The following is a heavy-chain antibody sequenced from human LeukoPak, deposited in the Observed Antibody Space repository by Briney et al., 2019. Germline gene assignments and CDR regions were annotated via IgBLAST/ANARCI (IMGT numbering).Heavy chain of an antibody. Sequence: SETLSLTCTVSGGSISPYYWSWIRQPPGKGLEWIGYIYYSGSTNYNPSLKSRVTISVDTSKNQFSLKLSSVTAADTAVYYCARFGYSYGLDYWGRGTLVTVSS. CDR2: IYYSGST. CDR3: ARFGYSYGLDY. CDR1: GGSISPYY. V-gene: IGHV4-59*01. J-gene: IGHJ4*02. D-gene: IGHD5-18*01.